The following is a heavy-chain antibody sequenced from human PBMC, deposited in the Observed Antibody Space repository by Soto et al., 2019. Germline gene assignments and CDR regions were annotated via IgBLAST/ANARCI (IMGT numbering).Heavy chain of an antibody. J-gene: IGHJ4*02. D-gene: IGHD6-13*01. Sequence: PGGSLRLSCAASGFNVRSYLMNWVRQAPGKGLEWVANIKEDGREMYYVDSVKGRFTVSRDNAENSLYLQMNSLRVEDTAVYYCARGTPTPGIDYWGLGTLVTVSS. CDR2: IKEDGREM. CDR1: GFNVRSYL. CDR3: ARGTPTPGIDY. V-gene: IGHV3-7*03.